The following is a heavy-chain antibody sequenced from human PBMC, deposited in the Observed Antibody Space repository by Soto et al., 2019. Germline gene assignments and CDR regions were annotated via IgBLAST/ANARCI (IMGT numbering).Heavy chain of an antibody. D-gene: IGHD6-6*01. V-gene: IGHV5-51*01. CDR3: ARTRSFTLGFYYDGMDV. CDR1: VYSFTSYW. Sequence: GDSLKISCKGSVYSFTSYWIGWVRQMPGKGLEWMWIIYPGDSDTRYSPSFQGQVTISADKSISTAYLQWSSLKASDTAMYYCARTRSFTLGFYYDGMDVWGQGTTVPVSS. CDR2: IYPGDSDT. J-gene: IGHJ6*02.